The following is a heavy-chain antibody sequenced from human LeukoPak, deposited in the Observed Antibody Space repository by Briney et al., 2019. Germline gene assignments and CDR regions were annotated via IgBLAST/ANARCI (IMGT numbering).Heavy chain of an antibody. CDR2: IRQDASEK. J-gene: IGHJ4*02. CDR1: GFTFSSHG. V-gene: IGHV3-7*01. CDR3: ARLVDNGGYHPDY. D-gene: IGHD1-26*01. Sequence: PGGTLRLSCAASGFTFSSHGMNWVRQAPGKGLEWVANIRQDASEKYYVDSVKGRFTISRDNAKNSLYLQMNSLRVEDTAVYFCARLVDNGGYHPDYWGQGTLVIVSS.